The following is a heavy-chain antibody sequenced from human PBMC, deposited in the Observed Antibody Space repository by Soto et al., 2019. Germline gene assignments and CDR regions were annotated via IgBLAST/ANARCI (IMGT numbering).Heavy chain of an antibody. CDR1: GFTFSRYW. CDR2: INSDGSTT. V-gene: IGHV3-74*01. Sequence: EVQLVESGGGLVQPGGSLRLSCAASGFTFSRYWMHWVRQAPGKGLVWVSRINSDGSTTTYADSVKGRFTISRDNAKNTLYLQINSLRAEDTAVYYCPRDREYDILTGSDYWGQGTLVTVSS. CDR3: PRDREYDILTGSDY. J-gene: IGHJ4*02. D-gene: IGHD3-9*01.